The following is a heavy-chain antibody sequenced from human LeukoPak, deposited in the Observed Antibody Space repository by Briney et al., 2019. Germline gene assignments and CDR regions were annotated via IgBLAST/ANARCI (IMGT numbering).Heavy chain of an antibody. CDR1: GFTFSSYG. CDR2: IWYDGSNK. Sequence: GRSLRLSCAASGFTFSSYGMHWVRQAPGKGLEWVAVIWYDGSNKYYADSVKGRFTISRDNSKNTLYLQMNSLRAEDTAVYYCARSDTAMRPVDYWGQGTLVTVSS. D-gene: IGHD5-18*01. V-gene: IGHV3-33*01. CDR3: ARSDTAMRPVDY. J-gene: IGHJ4*02.